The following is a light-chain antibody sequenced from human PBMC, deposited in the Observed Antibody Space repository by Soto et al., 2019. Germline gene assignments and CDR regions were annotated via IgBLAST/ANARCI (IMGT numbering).Light chain of an antibody. J-gene: IGKJ4*01. CDR1: QSMSSY. CDR3: QHSYSTPLT. CDR2: AAS. V-gene: IGKV1-39*01. Sequence: DIPMIQSPSPLSASVGDRVTISCRASQSMSSYLNWYQQKPGKAPKLLIYAASSLQSGGPSRFSGSGSGTDFTLTISSLQPEDFATYYCQHSYSTPLTCGGGTKVDSK.